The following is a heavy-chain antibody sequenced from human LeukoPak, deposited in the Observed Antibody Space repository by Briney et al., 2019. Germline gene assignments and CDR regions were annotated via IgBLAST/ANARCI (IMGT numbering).Heavy chain of an antibody. CDR1: GFTFDDYA. Sequence: GGSLRLSCAASGFTFDDYAMHWVRQAPGKGLEWVSGISWNSGSIGYADSVKGRFTISRDNAKNSLYLQMNSVRAEDTALYYCAKVGPYSGPFDYWGQGTLVTVSS. CDR3: AKVGPYSGPFDY. J-gene: IGHJ4*02. CDR2: ISWNSGSI. D-gene: IGHD5-12*01. V-gene: IGHV3-9*01.